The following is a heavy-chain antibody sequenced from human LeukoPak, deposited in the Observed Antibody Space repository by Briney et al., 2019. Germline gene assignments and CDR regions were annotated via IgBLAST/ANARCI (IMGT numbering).Heavy chain of an antibody. J-gene: IGHJ4*02. CDR3: ASLSMAYSLDY. D-gene: IGHD2-15*01. V-gene: IGHV4-59*01. Sequence: SETLSLTCTVSGGSISSYYWSWIRQPPGKGLEWIGYIYYSGSTNYNPSLKSRVTISVDTSKNQFSLKLSSVTAADTAVYYCASLSMAYSLDYWGQRTLVTVSS. CDR1: GGSISSYY. CDR2: IYYSGST.